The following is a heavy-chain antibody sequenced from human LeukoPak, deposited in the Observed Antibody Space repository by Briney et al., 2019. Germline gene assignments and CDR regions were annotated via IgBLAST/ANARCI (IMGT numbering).Heavy chain of an antibody. CDR2: ISYDGSNK. V-gene: IGHV3-30-3*01. J-gene: IGHJ4*02. CDR3: ATSPRGGSYFFLAFDY. CDR1: GFTFSSYA. D-gene: IGHD1-26*01. Sequence: PGRSLRLPCAASGFTFSSYAMHWVRQAPGKGLEWVAVISYDGSNKYYADSVKGRFTISRDNSKNTLYLQMNSLRAEDTAVYYCATSPRGGSYFFLAFDYWGQGTLVTVSS.